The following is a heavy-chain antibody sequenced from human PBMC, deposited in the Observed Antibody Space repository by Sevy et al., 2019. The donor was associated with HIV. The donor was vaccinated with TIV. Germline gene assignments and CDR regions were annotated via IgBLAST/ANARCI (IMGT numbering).Heavy chain of an antibody. CDR2: TSFDGSNE. D-gene: IGHD1-1*01. J-gene: IGHJ1*01. Sequence: GGSLRLSCAASGFTFNFFSMHWVRRAPGKGLEWVANTSFDGSNEDYADSVKGRFTISRDNSKNSLFLQMNSLRADDSAVYYCALERLSSAVAEYFHNWGQGTLVTVSS. CDR3: ALERLSSAVAEYFHN. CDR1: GFTFNFFS. V-gene: IGHV3-30-3*01.